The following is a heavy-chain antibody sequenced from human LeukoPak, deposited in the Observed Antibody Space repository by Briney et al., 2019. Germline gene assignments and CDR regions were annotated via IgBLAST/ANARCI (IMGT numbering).Heavy chain of an antibody. J-gene: IGHJ6*03. CDR3: ARSNVVVPAAKGGFSALNYYYYMDV. Sequence: SETLSLTCTVSGGSISSHDWSWIRQPPGKGLEWIGYIYYSGSTTYNPSLKSRVTISLDTFKIHSSLKLSSVTAADTAVYYCARSNVVVPAAKGGFSALNYYYYMDVWGKGTTVTVSS. CDR1: GGSISSHD. D-gene: IGHD2-2*01. V-gene: IGHV4-59*11. CDR2: IYYSGST.